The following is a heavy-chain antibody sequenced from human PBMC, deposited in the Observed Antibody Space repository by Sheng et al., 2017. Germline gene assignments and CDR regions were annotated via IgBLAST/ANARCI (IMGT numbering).Heavy chain of an antibody. CDR2: ISYDGSNK. Sequence: QVQLVESGGGVVQPGRSLRLSCAASGFTFSSYAMHWVRQAPGKGLEWVAVISYDGSNKYYADSVKGRFTISRDNSKNTLYLQMNSLRAEDTAVYYCAREGGVRAAAGYYYYGMD. CDR3: AREGGVRAAAGYYYYGMD. D-gene: IGHD6-13*01. V-gene: IGHV3-30*01. J-gene: IGHJ6*01. CDR1: GFTFSSYA.